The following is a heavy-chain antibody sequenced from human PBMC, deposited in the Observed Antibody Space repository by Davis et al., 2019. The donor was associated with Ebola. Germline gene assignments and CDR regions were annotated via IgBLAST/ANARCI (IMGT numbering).Heavy chain of an antibody. CDR1: GYIFTSYW. V-gene: IGHV5-51*01. D-gene: IGHD3-10*01. Sequence: GESLKISCKGSGYIFTSYWIGWVRQMPGKGLECMGIIFPGDSDTRYSPSLQGQVTISADKSITTAYLQWSSLKASDTAMYYCARLRSITRLTSFYYWGQGTLVTVSS. CDR3: ARLRSITRLTSFYY. J-gene: IGHJ4*02. CDR2: IFPGDSDT.